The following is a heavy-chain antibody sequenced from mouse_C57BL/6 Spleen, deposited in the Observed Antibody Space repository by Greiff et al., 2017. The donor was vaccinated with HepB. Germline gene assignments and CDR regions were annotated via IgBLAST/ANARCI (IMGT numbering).Heavy chain of an antibody. Sequence: QVQLKQSGPELVKPGASVKISCKASGYAFSSSWMNWVKQRPGKGLEWIGRIYPGDGDTNYNGKFKGKATLTADKSSSTAYMQLSSLTSEDSAVYCCASRIRGWFAYWGQGTLVTVSA. J-gene: IGHJ3*01. V-gene: IGHV1-82*01. CDR1: GYAFSSSW. CDR2: IYPGDGDT. CDR3: ASRIRGWFAY.